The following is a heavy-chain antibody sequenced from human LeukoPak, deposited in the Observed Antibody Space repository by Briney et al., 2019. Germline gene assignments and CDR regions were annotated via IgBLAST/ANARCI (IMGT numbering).Heavy chain of an antibody. CDR1: GFAYRSYG. CDR2: ISGSADST. Sequence: PGGSLRLSCPVSGFAYRSYGMSWVRQAPGKGLEWVSAISGSADSTYYADSVKGRFTISRDNSKNTLYLQLNSLRAEDTAVYYCAKNRGVLRNFDCFDYWGQGTLVTVSS. D-gene: IGHD3-9*01. J-gene: IGHJ4*02. V-gene: IGHV3-23*01. CDR3: AKNRGVLRNFDCFDY.